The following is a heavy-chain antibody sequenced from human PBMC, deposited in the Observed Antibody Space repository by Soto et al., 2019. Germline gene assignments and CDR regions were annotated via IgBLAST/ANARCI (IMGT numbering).Heavy chain of an antibody. J-gene: IGHJ6*02. CDR3: ASPILRWYPRRYGMDV. CDR2: INHSGST. CDR1: GGSFSGYY. D-gene: IGHD4-17*01. V-gene: IGHV4-34*01. Sequence: SETLSLTCAVYGGSFSGYYWSWIRQPPGKGLEWIGEINHSGSTNYNPSLKSRVTISVDTSKNQFSLKLSSVTAADTAVYYCASPILRWYPRRYGMDVWGQGTTVTVYS.